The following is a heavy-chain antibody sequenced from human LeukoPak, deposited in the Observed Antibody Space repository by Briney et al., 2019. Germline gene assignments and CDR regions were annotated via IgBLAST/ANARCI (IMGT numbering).Heavy chain of an antibody. J-gene: IGHJ4*02. V-gene: IGHV1-69*04. Sequence: ASVKVSCKASGGTFSSYAISWVRQAPGQGLEWMGRIIPILGIANYAQKFQGRVTITADKSTSTAYMELSSLRSEDTAVYYCARSSQFYSGGYYGPNFDYWGQGTLVTVSS. D-gene: IGHD1-26*01. CDR3: ARSSQFYSGGYYGPNFDY. CDR1: GGTFSSYA. CDR2: IIPILGIA.